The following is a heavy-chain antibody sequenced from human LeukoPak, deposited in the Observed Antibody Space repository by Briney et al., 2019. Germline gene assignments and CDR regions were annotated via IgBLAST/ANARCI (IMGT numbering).Heavy chain of an antibody. D-gene: IGHD4-17*01. V-gene: IGHV3-74*01. CDR2: VDGDGSTT. CDR1: GFTFTSYW. Sequence: GGSLRLSCAASGFTFTSYWMHWVRQAPGKGLVWVSRVDGDGSTTTYADSVKGRFTISRDNAKNTLYLQMNSLGAEDTAVYYCARPQHGDLYAFDIWGQGTMVTVSS. CDR3: ARPQHGDLYAFDI. J-gene: IGHJ3*02.